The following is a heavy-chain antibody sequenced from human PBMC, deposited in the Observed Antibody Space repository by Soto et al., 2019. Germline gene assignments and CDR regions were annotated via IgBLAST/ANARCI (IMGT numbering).Heavy chain of an antibody. D-gene: IGHD6-6*01. CDR1: GNTFTGYY. J-gene: IGHJ4*02. CDR2: INPNSGGT. CDR3: ARVGSSSVVGHFDY. V-gene: IGHV1-2*02. Sequence: QVQLVQSGAEVKKPGASVKVSCKASGNTFTGYYMQWVRQAPGQGLEWMGWINPNSGGTNCAQKFQGRVTMTRDTSISTAYMELSRLRSDDTAVYYCARVGSSSVVGHFDYWGQGTLVTVSS.